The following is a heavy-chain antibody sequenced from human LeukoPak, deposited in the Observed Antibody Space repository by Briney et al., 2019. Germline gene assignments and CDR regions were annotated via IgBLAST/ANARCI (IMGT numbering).Heavy chain of an antibody. CDR1: GFTFSDYP. CDR2: ISRLAGST. CDR3: AASLPNIVVVPATKGPFGY. Sequence: GGSLRLSCAASGFTFSDYPMSWVRQAPGKGLEWVSAISRLAGSTAYADSVNGRFTISRDNSKNTLYLQMNSLRAEDTAVYYCAASLPNIVVVPATKGPFGYWGQGTLVTVSS. D-gene: IGHD2-2*01. J-gene: IGHJ4*02. V-gene: IGHV3-23*01.